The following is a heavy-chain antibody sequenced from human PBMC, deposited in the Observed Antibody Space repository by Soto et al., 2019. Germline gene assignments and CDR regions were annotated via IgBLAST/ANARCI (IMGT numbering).Heavy chain of an antibody. Sequence: QVQLVESGGGVVQPGRSLRLSCAASGFIFSTYGMHWVRQAPGKGLEWVAVISYDGSNHYYEDSVKGRFTISRDNSKNTLYLQMNSLRVKDTAVYYCAKSWSGSHGAFDMWGQGTMVTVSA. V-gene: IGHV3-30*18. CDR1: GFIFSTYG. D-gene: IGHD2-8*02. CDR3: AKSWSGSHGAFDM. J-gene: IGHJ3*02. CDR2: ISYDGSNH.